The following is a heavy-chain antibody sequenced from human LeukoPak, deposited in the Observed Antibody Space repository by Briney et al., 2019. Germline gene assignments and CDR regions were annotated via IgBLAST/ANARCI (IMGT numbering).Heavy chain of an antibody. CDR1: GGSFSGYY. D-gene: IGHD3-3*01. J-gene: IGHJ6*03. Sequence: SETLSLTCAVYGGSFSGYYWSWIRQPPGKGLEWIGEINHSGSTNYNPSLKSRVTISVDTSKNQFSLKLSSVTAADTAVYYCARGLYYDFWSGYSGYYYYMDVWGKGTTVTVSS. CDR3: ARGLYYDFWSGYSGYYYYMDV. CDR2: INHSGST. V-gene: IGHV4-34*01.